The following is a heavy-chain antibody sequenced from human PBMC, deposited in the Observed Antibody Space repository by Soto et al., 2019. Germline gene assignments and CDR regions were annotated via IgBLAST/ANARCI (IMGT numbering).Heavy chain of an antibody. J-gene: IGHJ6*02. CDR3: ARMGDVPYYYYGMAV. D-gene: IGHD3-16*01. Sequence: GGSSNRSGISWVRQAPGEGLEWMGWINGYNGNTNYTQKMQGRITMTTDTPTSTASMELRSRSSDDTAVYYCARMGDVPYYYYGMAVWGQGTTVIVSS. CDR1: GGSSNRSG. CDR2: INGYNGNT. V-gene: IGHV1-18*01.